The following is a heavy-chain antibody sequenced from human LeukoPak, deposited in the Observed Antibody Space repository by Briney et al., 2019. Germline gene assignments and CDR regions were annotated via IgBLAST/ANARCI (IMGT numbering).Heavy chain of an antibody. CDR1: GFCFSNDW. D-gene: IGHD5-12*01. J-gene: IGHJ4*02. V-gene: IGHV3-7*01. CDR3: ARDPPPVASRFDT. CDR2: IGQDGSEY. Sequence: PGGSLRLAWAASGFCFSNDWMSWVRQAPGKGLEWVANIGQDGSEYYYVDSVTGRFTISRDNAKNSLYLQMDSLRVEDTAVYYCARDPPPVASRFDTWGQGTLATVSS.